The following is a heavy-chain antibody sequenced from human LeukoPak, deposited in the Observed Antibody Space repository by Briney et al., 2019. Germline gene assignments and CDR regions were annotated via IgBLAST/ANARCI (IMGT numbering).Heavy chain of an antibody. Sequence: GESLKISCKGSGYYFTNYWIGWIRQMPGKGLEWMGIIYSGDSDTRYSPSFQGQVTISADKSISTAYLQWSSLKASDTAMYYCARTPQFSSGWYGPFDYWGQGSLVTVSS. CDR3: ARTPQFSSGWYGPFDY. CDR1: GYYFTNYW. D-gene: IGHD6-19*01. J-gene: IGHJ4*02. CDR2: IYSGDSDT. V-gene: IGHV5-51*01.